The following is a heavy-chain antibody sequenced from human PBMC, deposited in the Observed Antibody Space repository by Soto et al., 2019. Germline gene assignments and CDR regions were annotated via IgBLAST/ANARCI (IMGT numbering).Heavy chain of an antibody. J-gene: IGHJ4*02. CDR2: ISYSGST. CDR3: AKDKGGRYCSRTSCLYSFDY. Sequence: EVQLLESGGGLVQPGGSLRLSCTASGFTFSTYAMSWVRQAPGKGLEWVSTISYSGSTYYADSVKGRFTISRDNSKNTLYLEMNSLRAADTAVYYCAKDKGGRYCSRTSCLYSFDYWGQGTLVTVSS. V-gene: IGHV3-23*01. CDR1: GFTFSTYA. D-gene: IGHD2-2*01.